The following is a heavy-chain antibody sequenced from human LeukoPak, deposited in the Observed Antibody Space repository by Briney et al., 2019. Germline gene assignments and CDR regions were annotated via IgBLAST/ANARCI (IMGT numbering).Heavy chain of an antibody. CDR2: IYSGDST. V-gene: IGHV3-53*01. D-gene: IGHD3-16*01. J-gene: IGHJ4*02. CDR3: ARDLAY. CDR1: GFTVSSNY. Sequence: GGSLGLSCAASGFTVSSNYMSWVRQAPGKGLEWVSVIYSGDSTWDADSVKGRFTISRDNSKNTLYLQMNSLRAEDTAVYYCARDLAYWGQGTLVTVSS.